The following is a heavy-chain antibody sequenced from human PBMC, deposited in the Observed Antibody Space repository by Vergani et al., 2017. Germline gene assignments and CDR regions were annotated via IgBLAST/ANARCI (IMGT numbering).Heavy chain of an antibody. CDR2: IYYSGST. Sequence: QVQLQESGPGLVKPSETLSLTCTVSGGSISSYYGSWIRQPPGKGLEWIGYIYYSGSTNYNPSLKSRVTISVDTSKNHFSLKLSSVTAADTAVYYCARGDLGYFDYWGQGTLVTVSS. J-gene: IGHJ4*02. D-gene: IGHD7-27*01. CDR3: ARGDLGYFDY. V-gene: IGHV4-59*01. CDR1: GGSISSYY.